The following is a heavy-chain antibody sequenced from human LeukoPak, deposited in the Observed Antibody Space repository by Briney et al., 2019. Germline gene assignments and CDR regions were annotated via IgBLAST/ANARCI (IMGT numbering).Heavy chain of an antibody. V-gene: IGHV4-34*09. D-gene: IGHD5-18*01. CDR3: ARQRQLWSPFDY. J-gene: IGHJ4*02. CDR2: IYYSGST. Sequence: SETLSLTCAVYGGSFSGYYWSWIRQPPGKGLEWIGYIYYSGSTYYNPSLKSRVTISVDTSKNQFSLKLSSVTAADTAVYYCARQRQLWSPFDYWGQGTLVTVSS. CDR1: GGSFSGYY.